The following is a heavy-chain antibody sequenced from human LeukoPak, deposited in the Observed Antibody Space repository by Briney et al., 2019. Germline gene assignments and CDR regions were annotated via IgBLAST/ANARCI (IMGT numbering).Heavy chain of an antibody. Sequence: SQTLSLTCTVSGGSISSGGYYWSWIRQPPGKGLEWIGYIYHSGSTYYNPSLKSRVTISVDRSKNQFSLKLSSVTAADTAVYYCAGGHCSSTSCAPFDYWGQGTLVTVSS. CDR2: IYHSGST. CDR1: GGSISSGGYY. J-gene: IGHJ4*02. D-gene: IGHD2-2*01. CDR3: AGGHCSSTSCAPFDY. V-gene: IGHV4-30-2*01.